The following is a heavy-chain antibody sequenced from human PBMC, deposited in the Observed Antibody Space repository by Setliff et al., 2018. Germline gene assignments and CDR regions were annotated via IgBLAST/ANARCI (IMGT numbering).Heavy chain of an antibody. J-gene: IGHJ4*02. CDR3: ATPGRRFGESIDY. Sequence: SETLSLTCTVSGGSISSGSYYWGWIRQPPGKGLEWIGSIYYSGSTYYNPSLKSRVTISVDTSKNQFSLKLSSVTAADTAVYYCATPGRRFGESIDYWGQGTLVTVSS. CDR2: IYYSGST. CDR1: GGSISSGSYY. D-gene: IGHD3-10*01. V-gene: IGHV4-39*07.